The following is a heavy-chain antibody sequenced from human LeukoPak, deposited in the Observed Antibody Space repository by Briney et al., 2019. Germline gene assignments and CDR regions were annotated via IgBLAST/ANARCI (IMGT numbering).Heavy chain of an antibody. V-gene: IGHV3-7*01. J-gene: IGHJ6*02. CDR1: GFTFSSYW. CDR3: ARGLLHTSYDFWSDYQDSYYYGMDV. D-gene: IGHD3-3*01. CDR2: IKQDGSEK. Sequence: QPGGSLRLSCAASGFTFSSYWMSWVRQAPGKGLEWVANIKQDGSEKYYVDSVKGRFTISRDNAKNSLYLQMNSLRAEDTAVYYCARGLLHTSYDFWSDYQDSYYYGMDVWGQGTTVTVSS.